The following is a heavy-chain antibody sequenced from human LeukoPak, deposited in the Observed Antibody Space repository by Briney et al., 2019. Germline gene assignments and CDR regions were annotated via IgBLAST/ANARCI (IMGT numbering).Heavy chain of an antibody. D-gene: IGHD3-16*01. V-gene: IGHV3-7*01. CDR2: IKQDGSEK. J-gene: IGHJ3*02. CDR3: AREDYDI. CDR1: GFTFRNYW. Sequence: GGSLRLSCAASGFTFRNYWMSWVRQAPGKGLEWVANIKQDGSEKYYVDSVKGRFTISRDNAKNSLYLQLNSLRAEDTAVYYWAREDYDIWGQGTMVTVSS.